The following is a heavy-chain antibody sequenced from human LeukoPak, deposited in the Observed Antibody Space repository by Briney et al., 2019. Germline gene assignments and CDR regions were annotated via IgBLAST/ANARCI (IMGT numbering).Heavy chain of an antibody. V-gene: IGHV3-66*01. D-gene: IGHD3-3*01. Sequence: GGSLRLSCAASGFTVSSNYMSWVRQAPGKGLEWVSVIYSGGSTYYADSVKGRFTISRDNSKNTLYLQMNSLRAEDTAVYYCAKDGQEAIFGVVIKYYFDYWGQGTLVTVSS. CDR1: GFTVSSNY. CDR3: AKDGQEAIFGVVIKYYFDY. CDR2: IYSGGST. J-gene: IGHJ4*02.